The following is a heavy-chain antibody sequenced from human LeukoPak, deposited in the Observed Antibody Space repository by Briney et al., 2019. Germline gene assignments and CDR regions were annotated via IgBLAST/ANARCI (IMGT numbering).Heavy chain of an antibody. V-gene: IGHV3-9*03. J-gene: IGHJ4*02. CDR2: ISWNSGSI. CDR3: ATFDY. Sequence: PGRSLRLSCAASGFTFDDYAMHWVRQAPGKGLEWVSGISWNSGSIGYADSVKGRFTISRDNAKNSLYLQMNSLRTEDMALYYCATFDYWGQGTLVTVSS. CDR1: GFTFDDYA.